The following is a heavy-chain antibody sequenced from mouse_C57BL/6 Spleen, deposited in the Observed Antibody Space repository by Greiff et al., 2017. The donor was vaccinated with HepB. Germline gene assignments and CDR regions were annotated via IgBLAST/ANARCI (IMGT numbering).Heavy chain of an antibody. CDR1: GFSLTSYA. J-gene: IGHJ4*01. CDR3: CKFWGYYAMDY. V-gene: IGHV2-9-1*01. Sequence: QVQLQQSGPGLVAPSQSLSITCTVSGFSLTSYAISWVRQRPGKGLEWLGVIWTGGGTNYNSAHINRLGITKDNYKSQIVLKMHSLQTADTSRFYWCKFWGYYAMDYWGQGTSVTVSS. CDR2: IWTGGGT.